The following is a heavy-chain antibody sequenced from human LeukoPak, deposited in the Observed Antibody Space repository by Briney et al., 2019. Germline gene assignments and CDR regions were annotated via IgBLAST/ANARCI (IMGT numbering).Heavy chain of an antibody. CDR1: GFTFSSAW. V-gene: IGHV3-30*03. Sequence: GGSLRLSCAASGFTFSSAWMSWVRQAPGKGPEWVAVMSYDGKNTYYADSVKGRFTISRDNAKNTLYLQMNSLRADDTAVYYCARGRDGYFDYWGQGTLVTVSS. CDR3: ARGRDGYFDY. D-gene: IGHD5-24*01. CDR2: MSYDGKNT. J-gene: IGHJ4*02.